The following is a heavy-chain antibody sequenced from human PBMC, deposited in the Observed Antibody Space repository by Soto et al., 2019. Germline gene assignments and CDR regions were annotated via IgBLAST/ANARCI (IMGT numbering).Heavy chain of an antibody. CDR2: IYHSGST. Sequence: QLQLQESGSGLVKPSQTLSLTCAVSGGSISSGGYSWSWIRQPPGKGREWIGYIYHSGSTYYNPSPNSHVTIPVDRSKNQCSLKLSSVTAADTAVYYGASGPVVAAQHWGQGTLVTVSS. J-gene: IGHJ4*02. V-gene: IGHV4-30-2*01. CDR1: GGSISSGGYS. CDR3: ASGPVVAAQH. D-gene: IGHD2-15*01.